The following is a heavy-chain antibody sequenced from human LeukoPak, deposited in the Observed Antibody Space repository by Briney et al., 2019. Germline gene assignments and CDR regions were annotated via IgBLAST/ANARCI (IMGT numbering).Heavy chain of an antibody. V-gene: IGHV3-15*01. D-gene: IGHD3-9*01. J-gene: IGHJ4*02. CDR1: GFTFSNAW. CDR3: QAEYYDILTGYYSLFDY. Sequence: GGSLRLSCAASGFTFSNAWMSWVRQAPGKGLEWVGRIKSKTDGGTTDYAAPVKGRFTISRDDSKNTLYLQMNSLKTEDTAVYYCQAEYYDILTGYYSLFDYWGQGTLVTVSS. CDR2: IKSKTDGGTT.